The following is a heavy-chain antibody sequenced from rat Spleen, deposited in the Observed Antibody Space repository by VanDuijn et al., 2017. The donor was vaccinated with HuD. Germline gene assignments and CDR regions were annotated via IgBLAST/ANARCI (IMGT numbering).Heavy chain of an antibody. CDR3: ARHTYYGYNYFDY. D-gene: IGHD1-9*01. V-gene: IGHV5-31*01. J-gene: IGHJ2*01. CDR2: ITNTGDST. CDR1: GFTFSIYW. Sequence: EVQLVESGGGLVQPGRSLKLSCIASGFTFSIYWMTWIRQTPGKGLEWVASITNTGDSTYYPDSVQGRFTISRDNAKSTLYLQMNSLRSEDTATYYCARHTYYGYNYFDYWGQGVMVTVSS.